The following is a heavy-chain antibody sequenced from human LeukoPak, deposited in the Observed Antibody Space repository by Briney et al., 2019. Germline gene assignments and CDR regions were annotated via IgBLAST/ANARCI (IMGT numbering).Heavy chain of an antibody. Sequence: PGGSLRLSCAASGFTSSSYAMSWVRQAPGKGLEWVSAISGSGGSTYYADSVKGRFTISRDNSKNTLYLQMNSLRAEDTAVYYCAKDLEQWLFYYFDYWGQGTLVTVSS. CDR1: GFTSSSYA. CDR2: ISGSGGST. D-gene: IGHD6-19*01. V-gene: IGHV3-23*01. J-gene: IGHJ4*02. CDR3: AKDLEQWLFYYFDY.